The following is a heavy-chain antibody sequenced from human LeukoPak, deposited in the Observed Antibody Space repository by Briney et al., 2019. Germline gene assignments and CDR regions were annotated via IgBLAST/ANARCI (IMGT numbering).Heavy chain of an antibody. Sequence: SETLSLTCTVSGGSISSYYWSWIRQPPGKGLEWIGYIFYSGSTNYNPSLKSRVTISVDTSKNQFSLKLSSVTAADTAVYYCARSGTGLLRYYFDYWGQGTLVTVSS. V-gene: IGHV4-59*08. J-gene: IGHJ4*02. CDR3: ARSGTGLLRYYFDY. CDR1: GGSISSYY. CDR2: IFYSGST. D-gene: IGHD3-22*01.